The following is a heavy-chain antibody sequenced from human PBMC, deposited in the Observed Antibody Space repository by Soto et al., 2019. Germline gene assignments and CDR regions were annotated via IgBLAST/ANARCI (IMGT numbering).Heavy chain of an antibody. CDR2: ISSSSSYI. CDR1: GFTFSSYS. CDR3: ARDDRLYYGMDV. J-gene: IGHJ6*02. Sequence: SCAASGFTFSSYSMNWVRQAPGKGLEWVSSISSSSSYIYYADSVKGRFTISRDNAKNSLYLQMNSLRAEDTAVYYCARDDRLYYGMDVWGQGTTVTVSS. V-gene: IGHV3-21*01.